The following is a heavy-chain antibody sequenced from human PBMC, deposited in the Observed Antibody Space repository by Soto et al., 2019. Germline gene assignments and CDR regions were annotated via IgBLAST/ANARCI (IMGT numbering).Heavy chain of an antibody. Sequence: EVQLVESGGGLVQPGGSLRLTCVASGFPFSIYSMNWVRQAPGKGLEWSSYITSDTNTIKYADSVKGRFTISRDNAKNLVYLQMSSLRDEDTGVYFCARSVEGHFDYWGQGTVVTVSS. CDR1: GFPFSIYS. J-gene: IGHJ4*02. CDR3: ARSVEGHFDY. CDR2: ITSDTNTI. D-gene: IGHD6-19*01. V-gene: IGHV3-48*02.